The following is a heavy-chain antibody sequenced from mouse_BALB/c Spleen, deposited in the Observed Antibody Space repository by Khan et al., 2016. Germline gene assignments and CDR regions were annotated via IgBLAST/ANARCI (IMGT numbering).Heavy chain of an antibody. CDR3: TCDGVRRRSYAMDY. CDR2: IYPSDRYT. J-gene: IGHJ4*01. D-gene: IGHD2-14*01. CDR1: GYTFTSYW. Sequence: QVQLQQPGAELVRPGASVKLSCKASGYTFTSYWINWVRQRPGQGLEWIGDIYPSDRYTNYNQKFKDKATLTVAKSSNTAYMQLSSPTSEDSAVAYCTCDGVRRRSYAMDYWGQGTSVTVSA. V-gene: IGHV1-69*02.